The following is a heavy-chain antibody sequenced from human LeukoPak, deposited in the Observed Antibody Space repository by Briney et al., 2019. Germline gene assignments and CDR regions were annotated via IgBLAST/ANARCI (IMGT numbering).Heavy chain of an antibody. CDR1: GYTFTGYY. D-gene: IGHD6-6*01. Sequence: GASVKVSCKASGYTFTGYYMHWVPQAPGQGLEWVGRINLNSGGTNYAQKFQGRVTMTRDTSISTAYMELSRLRSDDTAVYYCARSSRLAYSSSSLDYWGQGTLVTVSS. V-gene: IGHV1-2*06. J-gene: IGHJ4*02. CDR3: ARSSRLAYSSSSLDY. CDR2: INLNSGGT.